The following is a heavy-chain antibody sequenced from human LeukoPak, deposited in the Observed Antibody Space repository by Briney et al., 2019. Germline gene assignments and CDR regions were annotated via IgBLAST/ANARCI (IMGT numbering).Heavy chain of an antibody. J-gene: IGHJ4*02. Sequence: GGSLRLSCAASGFTFSSYGMHWVRQAPGKGLEWVAFIRYDGSNKYYADSVKGRFTISRDNSKNTLYLQMNSLRAEDTAVYYCARSTTVPANFDYWGQGTLVTVSS. V-gene: IGHV3-30*02. D-gene: IGHD1-1*01. CDR1: GFTFSSYG. CDR3: ARSTTVPANFDY. CDR2: IRYDGSNK.